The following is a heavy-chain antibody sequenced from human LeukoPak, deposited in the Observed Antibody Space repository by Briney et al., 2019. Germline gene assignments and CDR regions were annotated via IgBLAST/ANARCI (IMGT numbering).Heavy chain of an antibody. D-gene: IGHD6-6*01. CDR1: GVSISSYY. CDR3: ARMSSSSGIDY. J-gene: IGHJ4*02. CDR2: IYTSGST. V-gene: IGHV4-4*07. Sequence: PSETLSLTCTVSGVSISSYYLSWIRQPAGKGLEWIGRIYTSGSTNYNPSLKSRVTMSVDTSKNQFSLKLSSLTAADTAVYYCARMSSSSGIDYWGQGTLVTVSS.